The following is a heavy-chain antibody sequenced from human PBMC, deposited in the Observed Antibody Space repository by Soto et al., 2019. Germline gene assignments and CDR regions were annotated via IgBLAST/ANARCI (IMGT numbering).Heavy chain of an antibody. Sequence: SVNVSWKAAGGTYNNYPITWGRQAPGEGLEWMGGSIPIFGTANYAQKFQGRVTISVDESTSTAYMELSSLRSEDTAVYYCARGRGYSGDDHYYYFDMDVWGQGTTVTVSS. D-gene: IGHD5-12*01. CDR1: GGTYNNYP. CDR2: SIPIFGTA. CDR3: ARGRGYSGDDHYYYFDMDV. V-gene: IGHV1-69*01. J-gene: IGHJ6*02.